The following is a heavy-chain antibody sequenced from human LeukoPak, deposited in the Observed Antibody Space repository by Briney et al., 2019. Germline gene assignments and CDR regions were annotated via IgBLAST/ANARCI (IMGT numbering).Heavy chain of an antibody. CDR2: ISSSSSYI. V-gene: IGHV3-21*01. CDR3: ARDRWVASCSGGSCYEGCYYYYGMDV. D-gene: IGHD2-15*01. Sequence: PGGSLRLSCAASGFTFNSYSMNWVRQAPGKGLEWVSSISSSSSYIYYADSVKGRFTISRDNAKNSLYLQMNSLRAEDTAVYYCARDRWVASCSGGSCYEGCYYYYGMDVWGQGTTVTVSS. CDR1: GFTFNSYS. J-gene: IGHJ6*02.